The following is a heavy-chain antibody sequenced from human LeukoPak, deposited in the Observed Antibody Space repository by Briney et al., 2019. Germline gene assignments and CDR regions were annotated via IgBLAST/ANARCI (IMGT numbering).Heavy chain of an antibody. J-gene: IGHJ4*02. Sequence: GGSLRLSCAASGFTFSSYAMHWVLQAPGKGLEWVAVISYDGSNKYYADSVKGRFTISRDNSKNTLYLQMNSLRAEDTAVYYCARDQDQRFLEWSLSFDYWGQGTLVTVSS. CDR3: ARDQDQRFLEWSLSFDY. V-gene: IGHV3-30-3*01. CDR2: ISYDGSNK. D-gene: IGHD3-3*01. CDR1: GFTFSSYA.